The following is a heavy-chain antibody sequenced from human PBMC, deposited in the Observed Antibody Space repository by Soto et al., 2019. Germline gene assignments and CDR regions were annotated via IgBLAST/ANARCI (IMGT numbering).Heavy chain of an antibody. D-gene: IGHD6-6*01. J-gene: IGHJ5*02. CDR3: ARDSTARLAWFDP. CDR2: VSGYNGNT. V-gene: IGHV1-18*04. CDR1: GYTFTTYD. Sequence: ASVKVSCKASGYTFTTYDITWVRQAPGQGLEWMGWVSGYNGNTKYAQRLQGRVTMTRETSTSTAYMELRSLTSDDTAVYYCARDSTARLAWFDPWGQGTLVTVSS.